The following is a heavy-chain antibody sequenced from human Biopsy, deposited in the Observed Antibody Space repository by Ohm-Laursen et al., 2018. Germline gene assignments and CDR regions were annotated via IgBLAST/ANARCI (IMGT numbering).Heavy chain of an antibody. CDR1: GFSFADYY. CDR2: IKQDGSEK. D-gene: IGHD3-22*01. J-gene: IGHJ4*02. CDR3: AREGASGHYYDSSGDFDY. V-gene: IGHV3-7*01. Sequence: SLRLSCTADGFSFADYYMSWVRQAPGKGLEWVANIKQDGSEKYYVDSVKGRFTISRDNAKNSLYLQMNSLRAEDTAVYYCAREGASGHYYDSSGDFDYWGQGTLVTVSS.